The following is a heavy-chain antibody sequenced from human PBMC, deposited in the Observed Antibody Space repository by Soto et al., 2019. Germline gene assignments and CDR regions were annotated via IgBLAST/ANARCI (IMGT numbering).Heavy chain of an antibody. Sequence: EVQLVESGGGLVKPGGSLRLSCAASGFTFSSYAMSWVRQAPGKGLEWVSAISGSGGSTYYADSVKGRFTISRDNSKNTLYLQMNSLRAEDTAVYYCAKPIYYDSSGYYFDAFDIWGQGTMVTVSS. CDR2: ISGSGGST. D-gene: IGHD3-22*01. V-gene: IGHV3-23*04. J-gene: IGHJ3*02. CDR1: GFTFSSYA. CDR3: AKPIYYDSSGYYFDAFDI.